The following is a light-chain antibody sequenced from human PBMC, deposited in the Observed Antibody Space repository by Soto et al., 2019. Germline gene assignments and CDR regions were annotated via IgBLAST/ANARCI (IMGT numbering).Light chain of an antibody. V-gene: IGKV1-5*03. Sequence: DIQMTQSPSTLSASVGDRVTITCRASQSISTWLSLYQQKPGKAPKLLIYKASSLESGVPSRFSGSGSGTEFSLTISSLQTDDFAPYYCQQYNIYWGLTFGGGTKVEIK. CDR3: QQYNIYWGLT. CDR2: KAS. CDR1: QSISTW. J-gene: IGKJ4*01.